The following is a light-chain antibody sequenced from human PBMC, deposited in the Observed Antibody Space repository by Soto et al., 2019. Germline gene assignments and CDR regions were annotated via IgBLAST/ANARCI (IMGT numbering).Light chain of an antibody. CDR1: TSYIGSGT. J-gene: IGLJ3*02. CDR2: SNN. Sequence: QSVLTQPPSASGTPGQRITISCSGGTSYIGSGTFNWYQHLPGTAPKLLMYSNNQRPSGVPDRFSGSKSGTSAFLPISGLQSEDEADYYCAAWDGRLKGWVFGGGTKVTVL. V-gene: IGLV1-44*01. CDR3: AAWDGRLKGWV.